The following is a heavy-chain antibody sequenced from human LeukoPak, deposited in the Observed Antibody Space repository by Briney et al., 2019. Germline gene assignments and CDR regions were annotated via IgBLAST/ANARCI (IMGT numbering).Heavy chain of an antibody. V-gene: IGHV1-2*02. CDR2: INPNSGGT. Sequence: ASVKVSCKASGYTFTGYYMHWVRQAPGQGLEWMGWINPNSGGTNYAQKFQGRVTMTRDTSISTAYMELSRLRSDDTAVYYCARDRAISYGYGMDVWGQGTTVTVSS. D-gene: IGHD2-21*01. J-gene: IGHJ6*02. CDR3: ARDRAISYGYGMDV. CDR1: GYTFTGYY.